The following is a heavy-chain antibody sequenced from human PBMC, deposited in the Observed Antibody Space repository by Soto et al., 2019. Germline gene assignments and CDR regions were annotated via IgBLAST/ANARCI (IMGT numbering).Heavy chain of an antibody. CDR2: INHSGST. V-gene: IGHV4-34*01. D-gene: IGHD3-10*01. CDR3: ARGYGSGSYYIPFNY. J-gene: IGHJ4*02. Sequence: SETLSLTXAVXGGSFSGYYWSWIRQPPGKGLEWIGEINHSGSTNYNPSLKSRVTISVDTSKNQFSLKLSSVTAADTAVYYCARGYGSGSYYIPFNYWGQGTLVTVSS. CDR1: GGSFSGYY.